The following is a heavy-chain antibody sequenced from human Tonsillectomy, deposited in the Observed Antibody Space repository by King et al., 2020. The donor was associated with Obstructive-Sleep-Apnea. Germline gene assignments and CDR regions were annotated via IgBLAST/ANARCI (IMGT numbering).Heavy chain of an antibody. CDR2: IDYSGST. CDR1: GGSISSSSYY. J-gene: IGHJ4*02. CDR3: ARVSRHDYSTFFDY. V-gene: IGHV4-39*07. D-gene: IGHD4-11*01. Sequence: LQLQESGPGLVKPSETLSLTCTVSGGSISSSSYYWGCIRQPPGKGLEWIGSIDYSGSTYYDPSLESRVAISVDTSKNQFSLSLGSVTAADTAVYYCARVSRHDYSTFFDYWGQGTLVTVSS.